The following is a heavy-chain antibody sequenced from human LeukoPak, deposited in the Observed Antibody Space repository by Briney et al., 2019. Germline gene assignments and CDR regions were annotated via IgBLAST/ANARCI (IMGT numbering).Heavy chain of an antibody. CDR3: ARSVVPAALDAFDI. V-gene: IGHV3-48*01. J-gene: IGHJ3*02. D-gene: IGHD2-2*01. CDR2: ISSSSSTI. CDR1: GFTFSSYN. Sequence: PGGSLRLSCAASGFTFSSYNMNWVRQAPGKGLEWVTYISSSSSTIYYADSVKGRFTISRDNAKNSLYLQMNSLRAEDTAVYYCARSVVPAALDAFDIWGQGTMVTVSS.